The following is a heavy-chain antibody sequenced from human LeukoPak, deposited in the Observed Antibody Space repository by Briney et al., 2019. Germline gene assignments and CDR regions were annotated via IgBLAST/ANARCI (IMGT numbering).Heavy chain of an antibody. D-gene: IGHD3-22*01. J-gene: IGHJ4*02. CDR2: ISYDGSNK. Sequence: GRSLRLSCAASGFTFSSYGMHWVRQAPGKGLEWVAVISYDGSNKYYADSVKGRFTISRDNSKNTLYLQMNSLRAEDTAVYYCAKDQYYDSSGYYWGQGTLVTVSS. CDR3: AKDQYYDSSGYY. CDR1: GFTFSSYG. V-gene: IGHV3-30*18.